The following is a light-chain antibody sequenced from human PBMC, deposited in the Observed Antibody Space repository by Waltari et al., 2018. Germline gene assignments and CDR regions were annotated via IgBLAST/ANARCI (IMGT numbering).Light chain of an antibody. CDR1: SSDVGGYDH. Sequence: QSALTQPRSVSGSPGQSVTISCPGTSSDVGGYDHVSWHQQHPDKAPKLIIFDVPKRPSGVPDRFSGSKSGNTASLTISGLQADDEADYYCFSYAGRYTYIFGTGTKVTVL. J-gene: IGLJ1*01. V-gene: IGLV2-11*01. CDR2: DVP. CDR3: FSYAGRYTYI.